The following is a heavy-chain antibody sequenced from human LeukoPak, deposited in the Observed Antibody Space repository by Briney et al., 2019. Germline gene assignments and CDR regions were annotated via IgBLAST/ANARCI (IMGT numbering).Heavy chain of an antibody. CDR2: IIPIFGTA. CDR3: ARSRGYDILTGYYRYNWFDP. V-gene: IGHV1-69*13. J-gene: IGHJ5*02. D-gene: IGHD3-9*01. Sequence: SVKVSCKASGYTFTSYYMHWVRQAPGQGLEWMGGIIPIFGTANYAQKFQGRVTITADESTSTAYMELSSLRSEDTAVYYCARSRGYDILTGYYRYNWFDPWGQGTLVTVSS. CDR1: GYTFTSYY.